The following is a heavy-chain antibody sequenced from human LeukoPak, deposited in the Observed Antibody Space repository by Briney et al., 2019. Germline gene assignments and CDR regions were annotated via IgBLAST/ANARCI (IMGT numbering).Heavy chain of an antibody. V-gene: IGHV4-38-2*02. D-gene: IGHD5-24*01. CDR3: ARDAYDYNTNPANWFDP. CDR1: GFSIGSGYY. CDR2: IHHSGNT. Sequence: SETLSLTCAVSGFSIGSGYYWSWIRQPPGKGLVWIGSIHHSGNTYNNAALKSRVTISIDSSKNHFSLKLSSMTAADTAVYYCARDAYDYNTNPANWFDPWGQGTLVTVSS. J-gene: IGHJ5*02.